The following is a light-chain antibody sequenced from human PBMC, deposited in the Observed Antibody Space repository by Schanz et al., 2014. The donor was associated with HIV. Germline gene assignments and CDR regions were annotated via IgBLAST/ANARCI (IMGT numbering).Light chain of an antibody. J-gene: IGKJ5*01. CDR3: QQYIAWPLT. V-gene: IGKV3-15*01. Sequence: EIVMTQFPVTLSVSPGERATLSCRASQSVSSSLAWYQKKPGQAPRLLIYGASTRATGIPGRFSGSGSGTEFTFTISSLQSEDFAVYYCQQYIAWPLTFGQGTRLEIK. CDR2: GAS. CDR1: QSVSSS.